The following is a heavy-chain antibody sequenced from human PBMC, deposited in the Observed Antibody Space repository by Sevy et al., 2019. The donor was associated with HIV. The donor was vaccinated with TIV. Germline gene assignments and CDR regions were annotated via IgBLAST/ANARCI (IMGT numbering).Heavy chain of an antibody. J-gene: IGHJ5*02. CDR3: ARDSSMVRGVIIRENWFDP. CDR1: GFTFSSYW. CDR2: IKQDGSEK. V-gene: IGHV3-7*01. D-gene: IGHD3-10*01. Sequence: GGSLRLSCAASGFTFSSYWMSWVRPAPGKGLEWVANIKQDGSEKYYVDSVKGRFTISRDNAKNSLYLQMNSLRAEDTAVYYCARDSSMVRGVIIRENWFDPWGQGTLVTVSS.